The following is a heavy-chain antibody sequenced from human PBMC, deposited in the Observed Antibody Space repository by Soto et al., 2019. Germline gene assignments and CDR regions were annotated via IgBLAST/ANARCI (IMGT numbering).Heavy chain of an antibody. CDR1: GFSLIRSGVG. V-gene: IGHV2-5*02. CDR2: IYWDDDK. CDR3: AHKDIYSEYDGVFDN. Sequence: QITLKESGPTLVKPTQTLTLTCTFSGFSLIRSGVGVGWIRQPPGKALEWLALIYWDDDKRYSPSLKSRLTITKDTSKNQVVLTMTNMDPVDTATYYCAHKDIYSEYDGVFDNWGQGTLVTVSS. J-gene: IGHJ4*02. D-gene: IGHD4-17*01.